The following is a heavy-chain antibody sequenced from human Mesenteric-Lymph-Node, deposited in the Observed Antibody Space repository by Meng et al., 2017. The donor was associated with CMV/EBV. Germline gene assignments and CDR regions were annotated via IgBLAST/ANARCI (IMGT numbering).Heavy chain of an antibody. D-gene: IGHD1-1*01. CDR3: ARGAWGTGSSFLAHY. CDR2: ISSSSTTV. Sequence: GGSLRLSCAASGFTFSSYSMNWVRQAPGKGLEWVSYISSSSTTVYYADSVKGRFTISRDNAKNSLYLQMNSLRAEDTAVYYCARGAWGTGSSFLAHYWGQGTLVTVS. V-gene: IGHV3-48*04. CDR1: GFTFSSYS. J-gene: IGHJ4*02.